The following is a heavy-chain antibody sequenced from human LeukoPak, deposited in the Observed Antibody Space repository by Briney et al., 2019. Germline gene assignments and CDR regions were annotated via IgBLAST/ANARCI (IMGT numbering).Heavy chain of an antibody. J-gene: IGHJ4*02. V-gene: IGHV3-66*01. CDR1: GFTVSSNY. Sequence: GGSLRLSCAASGFTVSSNYMSWVRQAPGKGLEWVSVIYSGGSTYYADSVKGRFTISRDNSKNTLYLQMNSLRAEDTAVCYCARDAPNYDFWSGYYDWWGQGTLVTVSS. CDR2: IYSGGST. CDR3: ARDAPNYDFWSGYYDW. D-gene: IGHD3-3*01.